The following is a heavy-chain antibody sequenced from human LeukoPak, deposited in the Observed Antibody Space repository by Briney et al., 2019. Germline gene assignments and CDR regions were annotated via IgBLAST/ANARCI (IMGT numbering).Heavy chain of an antibody. CDR1: GFTFDDYA. CDR3: ARGEVDDSSGYYYVDKPFDY. D-gene: IGHD3-22*01. CDR2: ISYDGSDK. Sequence: GGSLRLSCAASGFTFDDYAMHWVRQAPGKGLEWVAVISYDGSDKYYADSVKGRFTISRDNSKHTLYLQMNSLRAEDTALYFCARGEVDDSSGYYYVDKPFDYWGQGTLVTVSS. V-gene: IGHV3-30*04. J-gene: IGHJ4*02.